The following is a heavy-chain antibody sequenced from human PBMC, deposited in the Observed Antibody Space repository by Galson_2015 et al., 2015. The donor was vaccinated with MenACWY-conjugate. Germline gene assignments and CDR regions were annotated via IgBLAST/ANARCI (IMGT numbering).Heavy chain of an antibody. V-gene: IGHV3-23*01. CDR2: ISGGGDST. CDR1: GFTSTNYA. J-gene: IGHJ3*02. Sequence: SLRLSCAASGFTSTNYAMSWVRQAPGKGLEWVSSISGGGDSTYYADSVKGRFSVSRDNSKNTLYLQMNSLRAEDTAVYYCAKRGTFRGLDAFDIWSQGTMVTVSS. D-gene: IGHD3-10*01. CDR3: AKRGTFRGLDAFDI.